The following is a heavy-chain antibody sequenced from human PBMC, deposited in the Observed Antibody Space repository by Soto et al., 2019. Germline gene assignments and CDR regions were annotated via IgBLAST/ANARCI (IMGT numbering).Heavy chain of an antibody. CDR1: GFTFSSYA. Sequence: EVQLLESGGGLVQPGGSLRLSCAASGFTFSSYAMSWVRQAPGKGLEWVSAISGSGGSTYYADSVKGRFTISRDNSKNTLYLQMNSPRAEDTDVYYCEKDCVRVVVVPAAMPGVGSSSWCFDLWGRGTLVTVSS. J-gene: IGHJ2*01. CDR2: ISGSGGST. CDR3: EKDCVRVVVVPAAMPGVGSSSWCFDL. V-gene: IGHV3-23*01. D-gene: IGHD2-2*01.